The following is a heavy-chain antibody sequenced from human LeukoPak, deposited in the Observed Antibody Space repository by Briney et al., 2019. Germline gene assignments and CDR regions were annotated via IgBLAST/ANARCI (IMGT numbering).Heavy chain of an antibody. J-gene: IGHJ4*02. Sequence: SETLSLTCTVSGGSISSYYWSWIRQPPGKGLEWIGYIYYSGSTNYNPSLKSRVTISVDTSKNQFSLKLSSVTAADTAVYYCARSGRGYSGYIDYWGQGTLVTVSS. CDR1: GGSISSYY. V-gene: IGHV4-59*08. CDR2: IYYSGST. CDR3: ARSGRGYSGYIDY. D-gene: IGHD5-12*01.